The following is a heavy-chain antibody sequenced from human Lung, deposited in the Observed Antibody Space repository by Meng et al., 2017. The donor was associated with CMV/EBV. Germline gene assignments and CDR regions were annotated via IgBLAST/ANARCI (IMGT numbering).Heavy chain of an antibody. Sequence: QVQLVEAGAEVKNPGASVRVSCKASGYTFGSYGICWVRQAPGQGLEWMGWFVNYVDTYPAPKFQGRVTMTTDTHTNTAFMELRSLTSDDTAVYYCASGTPGRSYCDYWGQGTLVTVSS. CDR3: ASGTPGRSYCDY. CDR2: FVNYVDT. J-gene: IGHJ4*02. CDR1: GYTFGSYG. V-gene: IGHV1-18*01. D-gene: IGHD2-15*01.